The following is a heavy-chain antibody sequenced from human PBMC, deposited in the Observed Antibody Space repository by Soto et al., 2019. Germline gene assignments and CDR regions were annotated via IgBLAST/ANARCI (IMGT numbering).Heavy chain of an antibody. J-gene: IGHJ4*02. CDR1: GYTFTNYF. V-gene: IGHV1-3*01. CDR3: ARVGGVVITDFDY. D-gene: IGHD3-22*01. Sequence: ASVKVSCKASGYTFTNYFIHWVRQAPGQSLEWMGWISAGNGNTQYSQKFQGRVTITRDTSASTIYLELSSLTSEDTAVYYCARVGGVVITDFDYWGQGTLVTVSS. CDR2: ISAGNGNT.